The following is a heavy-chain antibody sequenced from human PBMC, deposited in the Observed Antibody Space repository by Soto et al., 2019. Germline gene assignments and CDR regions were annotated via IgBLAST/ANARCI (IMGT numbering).Heavy chain of an antibody. D-gene: IGHD1-26*01. CDR2: ISGSGSTT. CDR1: GFTFSSYS. V-gene: IGHV3-23*01. CDR3: AKGSSIVGATSYFDY. J-gene: IGHJ4*02. Sequence: GGSLRLSCAASGFTFSSYSMNWVRQAPGKGLEWVSSISGSGSTTYYADSVKGRFTISRDNSKNTLYLQMNSLRAEDTAVYYCAKGSSIVGATSYFDYWGQGTLVTVSS.